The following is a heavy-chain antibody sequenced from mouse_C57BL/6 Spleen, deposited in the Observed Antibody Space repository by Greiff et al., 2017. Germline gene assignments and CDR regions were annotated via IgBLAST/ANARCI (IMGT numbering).Heavy chain of an antibody. D-gene: IGHD2-4*01. V-gene: IGHV1-81*01. J-gene: IGHJ2*01. CDR1: GYTFTSYG. CDR3: ARSVYDYSYYFDY. CDR2: IYPRSGNT. Sequence: QVQLQQSGAELARPGASVKLSCKASGYTFTSYGISWVKQRTGQGLEWIGEIYPRSGNTYYNEKFKGKATLTADKSSSTAYMELRRLTSEDSAVYFCARSVYDYSYYFDYWGQGTTLTVSS.